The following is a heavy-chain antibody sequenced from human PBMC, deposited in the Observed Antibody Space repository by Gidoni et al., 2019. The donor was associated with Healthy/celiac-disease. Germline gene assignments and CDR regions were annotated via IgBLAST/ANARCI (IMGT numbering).Heavy chain of an antibody. CDR2: IKQDGSEK. CDR3: ARDRGYEDY. J-gene: IGHJ4*02. CDR1: GFTFSSYW. V-gene: IGHV3-7*01. Sequence: EVQLVESGGGLVQPGGSLRLPCAASGFTFSSYWMSWVRQAPGKGLEWVANIKQDGSEKYYVDSVKGRVTISRDNAKNSLYLKMNSLRAEDTAVYYCARDRGYEDYWGQGTLVTVSS. D-gene: IGHD6-13*01.